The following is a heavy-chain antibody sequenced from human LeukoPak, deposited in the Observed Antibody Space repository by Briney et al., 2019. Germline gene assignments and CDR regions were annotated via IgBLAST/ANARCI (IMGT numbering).Heavy chain of an antibody. CDR1: GYTFNSYW. CDR3: ARRNTMTTRDAFDI. D-gene: IGHD4-17*01. CDR2: IYPGDSDT. V-gene: IGHV5-51*01. J-gene: IGHJ3*02. Sequence: GESLKISCKVSGYTFNSYWIGWVRQKPGKGLEWMGMIYPGDSDTRYSPSFQGQVTTSADRSISTAYLQWSSLKASDTAMYYCARRNTMTTRDAFDIWGQGTVVTVSS.